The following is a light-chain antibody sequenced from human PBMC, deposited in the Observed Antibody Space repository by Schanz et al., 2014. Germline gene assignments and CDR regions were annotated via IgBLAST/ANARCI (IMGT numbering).Light chain of an antibody. Sequence: QSVLTQPPSASGTPGQRVTISCSGSSSAIGSNTVNWYQHLPGTAPKLLIYLNNQRPSGVPDRFSGCKSGTSASLAISGLQSEDEADYYCAAWDDSINGWVFGGGTKLTVL. V-gene: IGLV1-44*01. CDR2: LNN. CDR3: AAWDDSINGWV. CDR1: SSAIGSNT. J-gene: IGLJ3*02.